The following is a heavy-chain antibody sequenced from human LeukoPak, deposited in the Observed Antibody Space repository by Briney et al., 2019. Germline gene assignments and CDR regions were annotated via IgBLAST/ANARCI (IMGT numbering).Heavy chain of an antibody. Sequence: GASVKVSCKASGYTFTGYYMHWVRQAPGQGLEWMGWINPNSGGTNYAQKFQGRVTMTRDTSISTAYMELSRLRSDDTAVYYCARDRDSSSSGYYYYMDVWGKGTTVTVSS. CDR1: GYTFTGYY. D-gene: IGHD6-6*01. J-gene: IGHJ6*03. V-gene: IGHV1-2*02. CDR3: ARDRDSSSSGYYYYMDV. CDR2: INPNSGGT.